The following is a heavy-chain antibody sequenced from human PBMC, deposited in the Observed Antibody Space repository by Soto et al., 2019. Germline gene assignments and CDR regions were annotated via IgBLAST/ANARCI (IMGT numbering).Heavy chain of an antibody. D-gene: IGHD3-22*01. CDR1: GFSLSTSGVG. V-gene: IGHV2-5*02. J-gene: IGHJ4*02. CDR2: IFWDDDK. CDR3: AHFTNYYDSSGYYLYYFEY. Sequence: SGPTLVNPTQTLTLTCTFSGFSLSTSGVGVGWIRQPPGKALEWLSLIFWDDDKRYSPSLKSRITVTKDTSKNEVGLTMTSMDPVDTATYYCAHFTNYYDSSGYYLYYFEYSGQGTPGTVS.